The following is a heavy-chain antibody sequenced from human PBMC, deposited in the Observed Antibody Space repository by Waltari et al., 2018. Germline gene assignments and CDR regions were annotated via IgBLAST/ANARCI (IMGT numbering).Heavy chain of an antibody. CDR2: SSGNAGTT. Sequence: EVQLLDSGGGLVQPGGSLRLSCVASGFTFSPYAMSWVRQAPGKGLECVSASSGNAGTTYYTDSVKGRFTISRDNSKNTLYLQMNSLRAEDTAVYYCTRALFGGSTDWGQGTLVTVSS. CDR1: GFTFSPYA. CDR3: TRALFGGSTD. J-gene: IGHJ4*02. D-gene: IGHD3-10*02. V-gene: IGHV3-23*01.